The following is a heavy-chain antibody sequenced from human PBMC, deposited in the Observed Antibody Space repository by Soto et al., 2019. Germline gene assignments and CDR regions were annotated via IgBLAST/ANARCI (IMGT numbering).Heavy chain of an antibody. CDR2: INPSGGST. V-gene: IGHV1-46*01. Sequence: QVQLVQSGAEVKKPGGSVKVSCKASGYTFTSYYMHWVRQAPGQGLEWMGIINPSGGSTSYAQKFQGRVTMTRDTSTSTVYMELSSLRSEDTAVYYCARWGADCTNGVCYTGSDYWGQGTLVTVSS. J-gene: IGHJ4*02. CDR1: GYTFTSYY. D-gene: IGHD2-8*01. CDR3: ARWGADCTNGVCYTGSDY.